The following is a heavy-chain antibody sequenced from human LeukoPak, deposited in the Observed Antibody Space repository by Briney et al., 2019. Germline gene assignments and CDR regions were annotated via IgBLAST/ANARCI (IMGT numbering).Heavy chain of an antibody. CDR1: GYTFTSYG. Sequence: ASVKVSCKASGYTFTSYGISWVRQAPGQGLEWMGWISAYNGNTNYAQKLQGRVTMTGNTAISTAYMELSSLRSEDAAVYYCARGNRLYTSSWSALAFDIWGQGTMVTVSS. D-gene: IGHD6-13*01. CDR3: ARGNRLYTSSWSALAFDI. J-gene: IGHJ3*02. V-gene: IGHV1-18*01. CDR2: ISAYNGNT.